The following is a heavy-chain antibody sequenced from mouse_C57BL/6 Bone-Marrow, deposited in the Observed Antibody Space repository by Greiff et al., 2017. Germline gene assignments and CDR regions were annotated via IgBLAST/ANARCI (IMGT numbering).Heavy chain of an antibody. D-gene: IGHD2-5*01. V-gene: IGHV2-9-1*01. Sequence: VHLVESGPGLVAPSQSLSITCTVSGFSLTSYAISWVRQPPGKGLEWLGVIWTGGGTNYNSALKSRLSISKDNSKSQVFLKMNSLQTDDTARYYCARNSYSNYDYAMDYWGQGTSVTVSS. J-gene: IGHJ4*01. CDR2: IWTGGGT. CDR3: ARNSYSNYDYAMDY. CDR1: GFSLTSYA.